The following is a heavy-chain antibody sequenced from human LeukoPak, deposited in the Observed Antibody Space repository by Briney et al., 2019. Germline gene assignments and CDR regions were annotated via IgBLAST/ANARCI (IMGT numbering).Heavy chain of an antibody. D-gene: IGHD2-15*01. Sequence: ASVKVSCKASGYTFTGYYMHWVRQAPGQGHGWMGRINPNSGGTNYAQKFQGRVTMTRDTSISTAYMELSRLRSDDTAVYYCARLVVVAATRDYWGQGTLVTVSS. CDR2: INPNSGGT. V-gene: IGHV1-2*06. CDR1: GYTFTGYY. CDR3: ARLVVVAATRDY. J-gene: IGHJ4*02.